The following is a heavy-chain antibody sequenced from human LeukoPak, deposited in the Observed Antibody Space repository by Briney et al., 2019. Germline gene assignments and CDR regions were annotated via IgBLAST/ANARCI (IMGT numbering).Heavy chain of an antibody. J-gene: IGHJ3*02. CDR3: AKKVYYNIPDAFDI. Sequence: GGSLRLSCAASGFTFTSQAMSWVRQTPGKGLEWVSTISGSGGSTYYADSVKGRFTISRDNSQNTLYLQMNSLRAEDKAVYYCAKKVYYNIPDAFDIWGQGTMVTVSS. V-gene: IGHV3-23*01. CDR2: ISGSGGST. CDR1: GFTFTSQA. D-gene: IGHD3-10*01.